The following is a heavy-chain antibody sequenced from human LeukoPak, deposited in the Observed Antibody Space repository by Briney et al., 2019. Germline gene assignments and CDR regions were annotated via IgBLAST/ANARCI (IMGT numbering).Heavy chain of an antibody. CDR1: GFIFSSYS. CDR3: ARVSGSGWHFDY. J-gene: IGHJ4*02. D-gene: IGHD6-19*01. Sequence: GSLRPSCEASGFIFSSYSMRWVPQAPGKGREWVSAITGTGGSPYSADSVKGRFTISRDNSKNTLYLQMNSLRAEDTAVYYCARVSGSGWHFDYWGQGSLVTVSS. V-gene: IGHV3-23*01. CDR2: ITGTGGSP.